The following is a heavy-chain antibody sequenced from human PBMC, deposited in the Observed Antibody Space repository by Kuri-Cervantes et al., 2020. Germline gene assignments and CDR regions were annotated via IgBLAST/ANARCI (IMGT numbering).Heavy chain of an antibody. Sequence: GESLKISCAASGFTFSSYGMHWVRQAPGKGLEWVAVISYDGSNKYYADSVKGRFTISRDNSKNALYLQMNSLRAEDTAVYYCAKDLLIGYGDYTETYNYYGMDVWGQGTTVTVSS. CDR3: AKDLLIGYGDYTETYNYYGMDV. V-gene: IGHV3-30*18. CDR1: GFTFSSYG. CDR2: ISYDGSNK. J-gene: IGHJ6*02. D-gene: IGHD4-17*01.